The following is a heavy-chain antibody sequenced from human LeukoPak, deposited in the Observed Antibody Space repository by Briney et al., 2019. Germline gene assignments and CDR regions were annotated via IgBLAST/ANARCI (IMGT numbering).Heavy chain of an antibody. CDR1: GYTFTSYY. J-gene: IGHJ4*02. V-gene: IGHV1-46*01. D-gene: IGHD4-17*01. CDR2: INPSGGST. Sequence: GASVKVSCKASGYTFTSYYMHWVRQAPGQGLEWMGIINPSGGSTSYAQKFQGRVTMTRDTSTSTVYMELSSLRSEDTAVYYCARGVYGEYPINPFDYWGQGTLVTVSS. CDR3: ARGVYGEYPINPFDY.